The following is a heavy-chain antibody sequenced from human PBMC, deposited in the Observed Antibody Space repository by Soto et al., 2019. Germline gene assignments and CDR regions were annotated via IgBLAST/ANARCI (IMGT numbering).Heavy chain of an antibody. CDR1: GYTFTGYY. V-gene: IGHV1-2*02. D-gene: IGHD2-2*01. CDR2: INPNSGGT. Sequence: PSVKVSCKASGYTFTGYYMHWVRQAPGQGLEWMGWINPNSGGTNYAQKFQGRVTMNRDTSISTAYMELSRLRSDDTAVYYCARDQEDCSSTSCLLGSRGWFDPWGQGNLVTVS. J-gene: IGHJ5*02. CDR3: ARDQEDCSSTSCLLGSRGWFDP.